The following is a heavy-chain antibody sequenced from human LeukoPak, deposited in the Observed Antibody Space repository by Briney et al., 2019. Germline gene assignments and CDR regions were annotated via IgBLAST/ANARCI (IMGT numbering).Heavy chain of an antibody. J-gene: IGHJ6*02. CDR3: ARTIAVASRVYYYYGMDV. Sequence: GASVTVSCKASGYNFINFGIIWVRQAPGQGLEWMGWINPNSGGTNYAQKFQGRVTMTRDTSISTAYMELSRLRSDDTAVYYCARTIAVASRVYYYYGMDVWGQGTTVTVSS. V-gene: IGHV1-2*02. CDR2: INPNSGGT. D-gene: IGHD6-19*01. CDR1: GYNFINFG.